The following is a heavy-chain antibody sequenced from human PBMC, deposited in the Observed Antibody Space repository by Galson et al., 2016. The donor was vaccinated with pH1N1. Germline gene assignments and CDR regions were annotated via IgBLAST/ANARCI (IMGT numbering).Heavy chain of an antibody. D-gene: IGHD4-17*01. CDR1: GFSLSTSGMC. Sequence: PALVKPTQTLTLTCTSSGFSLSTSGMCVSWIRQPPGKALEWLALIDWDDDKYYSTSLKTRLTISKDTSKNQVVLTMTNMDPVDTATYYCARIQYGDYVGYFDYWGQGTLVTVSS. V-gene: IGHV2-70*01. CDR3: ARIQYGDYVGYFDY. CDR2: IDWDDDK. J-gene: IGHJ4*02.